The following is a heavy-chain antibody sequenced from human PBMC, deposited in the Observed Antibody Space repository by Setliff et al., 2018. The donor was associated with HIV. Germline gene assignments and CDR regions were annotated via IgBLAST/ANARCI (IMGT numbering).Heavy chain of an antibody. J-gene: IGHJ3*02. D-gene: IGHD5-12*01. CDR2: IYYSGST. V-gene: IGHV4-59*01. Sequence: SETLSLTCTVSGGSISSYYWSWIRQPPGKGLEWIGYIYYSGSTNYNPSLKSRVTISVDTSKNQFSLKLSSVTAADTAVYYCARVGGEMATIAGAFDIWGQGTRVTVSS. CDR3: ARVGGEMATIAGAFDI. CDR1: GGSISSYY.